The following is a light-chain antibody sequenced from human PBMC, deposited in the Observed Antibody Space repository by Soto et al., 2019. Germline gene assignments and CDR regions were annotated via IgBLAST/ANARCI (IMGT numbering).Light chain of an antibody. Sequence: EIVMTQSPGTLSVSPGERATLSCRASQNVFSNVAWYQQRPGQPPRLLISGASTRATGVSARFSASGSGTDFTLTITSLQSEDFAVYYCLQYNLWPPITFGQGTRLEIK. CDR1: QNVFSN. J-gene: IGKJ5*01. CDR2: GAS. CDR3: LQYNLWPPIT. V-gene: IGKV3-15*01.